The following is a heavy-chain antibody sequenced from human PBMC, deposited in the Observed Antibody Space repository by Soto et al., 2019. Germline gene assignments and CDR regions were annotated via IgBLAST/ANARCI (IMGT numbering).Heavy chain of an antibody. V-gene: IGHV3-53*01. CDR2: IYSGGST. CDR3: ARAVVTPDPSPYYFDY. D-gene: IGHD2-21*02. CDR1: GFTVSSNY. Sequence: GGSLRLSCAASGFTVSSNYMSWVRQAPGKGLEWVSVIYSGGSTYYADSVKGRFTISRDNSKNTLYLQMNSLRAEDTAVYYCARAVVTPDPSPYYFDYWGQGTLVTVSS. J-gene: IGHJ4*02.